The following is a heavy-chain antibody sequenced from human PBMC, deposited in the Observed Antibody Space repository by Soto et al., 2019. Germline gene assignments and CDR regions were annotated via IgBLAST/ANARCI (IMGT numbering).Heavy chain of an antibody. Sequence: ASVKVSCKASGYTFTIYGINWVRQAPGQGLEWMGWISPDNGNTNYAQKLQGRVTMTTDTSTSTAYMELRSLRSDDTAVYYCARAFHFDWLPDVDYWGQGTLVNVSS. D-gene: IGHD3-9*01. J-gene: IGHJ4*02. CDR2: ISPDNGNT. V-gene: IGHV1-18*01. CDR3: ARAFHFDWLPDVDY. CDR1: GYTFTIYG.